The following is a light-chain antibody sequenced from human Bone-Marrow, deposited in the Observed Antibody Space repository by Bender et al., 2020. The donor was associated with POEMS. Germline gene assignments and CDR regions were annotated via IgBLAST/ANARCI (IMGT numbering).Light chain of an antibody. Sequence: QSALTQPASVSGSPGQSITISCTGTSSDVGGYNYVSWYQQYPGKAPKLIIFEVSNRPSGISHRFSGSKSGNTASLTISGLQAEDEADYYCSSYAGGYTKVFGGGTKLTVL. CDR1: SSDVGGYNY. CDR3: SSYAGGYTKV. CDR2: EVS. V-gene: IGLV2-14*01. J-gene: IGLJ3*02.